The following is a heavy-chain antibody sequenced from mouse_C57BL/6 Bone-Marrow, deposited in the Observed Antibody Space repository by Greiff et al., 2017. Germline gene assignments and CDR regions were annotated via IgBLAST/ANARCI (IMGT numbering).Heavy chain of an antibody. Sequence: QVQLQQSGAELVRPGTSVKVSCKASGYAFTNYLIEWVKQRPGQGLAWIGVINPGSGGANYNEKFKGKATLTADKSASTAYMQRSSLTSEDSAVYCGARLYDGNYGNAMDYWGQGTSVTVSS. CDR2: INPGSGGA. V-gene: IGHV1-54*01. CDR1: GYAFTNYL. D-gene: IGHD2-1*01. J-gene: IGHJ4*01. CDR3: ARLYDGNYGNAMDY.